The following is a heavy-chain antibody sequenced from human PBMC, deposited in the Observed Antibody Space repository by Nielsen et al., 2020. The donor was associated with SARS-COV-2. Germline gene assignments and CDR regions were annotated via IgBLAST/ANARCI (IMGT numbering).Heavy chain of an antibody. CDR2: ISWNSGSI. Sequence: GGSLRLSCAASGFTFDDYAIHWVRQAPGKGLEWVSGISWNSGSIGYADSVKGRFTISRDNAKNSLYLQMNSLRAEDTALYYCAKGSSGSYYDYFDYWGQGTLVTVSS. J-gene: IGHJ4*02. D-gene: IGHD1-26*01. CDR3: AKGSSGSYYDYFDY. CDR1: GFTFDDYA. V-gene: IGHV3-9*01.